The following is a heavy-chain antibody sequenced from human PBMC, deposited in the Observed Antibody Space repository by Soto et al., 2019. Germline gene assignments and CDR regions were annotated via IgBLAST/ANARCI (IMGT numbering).Heavy chain of an antibody. J-gene: IGHJ4*02. V-gene: IGHV4-39*01. D-gene: IGHD3-16*02. CDR3: ARHGSF. CDR2: IFYTGTT. CDR1: NGSISTTSYN. Sequence: QLQLQESGPGLVKPSETLSLTCTVSNGSISTTSYNWGWIRQSPGKGLEWIGTIFYTGTTSYNPSLKSRGTITVDTSNNQFSLKLASVTAADTAVYYCARHGSFWGQGILVVVSS.